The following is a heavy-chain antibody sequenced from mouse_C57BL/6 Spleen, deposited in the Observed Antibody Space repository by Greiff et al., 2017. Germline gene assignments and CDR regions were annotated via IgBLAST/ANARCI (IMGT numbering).Heavy chain of an antibody. Sequence: QVQLQQPGAELVKPGASVKMSCKASGYTFTSYWITWVKQRPGQGLGWIVDIYPGSGSTNYNEKFKSKATLTVDTSTSKAYMQLSSLTSKDSAVYYCARGGNYEYYYAMDDWGQGTSVTVSS. J-gene: IGHJ4*01. CDR3: ARGGNYEYYYAMDD. CDR1: GYTFTSYW. CDR2: IYPGSGST. V-gene: IGHV1-55*01. D-gene: IGHD2-1*01.